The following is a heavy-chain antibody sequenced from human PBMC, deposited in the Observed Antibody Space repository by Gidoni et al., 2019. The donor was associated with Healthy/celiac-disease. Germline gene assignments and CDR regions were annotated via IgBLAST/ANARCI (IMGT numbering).Heavy chain of an antibody. CDR2: IKPDATGM. J-gene: IGHJ4*02. CDR3: TTGEF. V-gene: IGHV3-7*03. Sequence: EVYLVESGGGLVQPGGSLRLSCSASGFTFSDSWLAWVRQAPGKGLEWLANIKPDATGMNYVDSVRGRFTISRDNAKNSLYLQMNSLGAEDTAMYYCTTGEFWGQGTLVAVSS. CDR1: GFTFSDSW.